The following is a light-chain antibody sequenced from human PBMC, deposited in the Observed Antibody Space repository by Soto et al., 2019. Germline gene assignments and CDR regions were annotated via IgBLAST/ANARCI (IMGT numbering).Light chain of an antibody. Sequence: EIMMTQSPATLSVSPGERATLSCRASQSVSSNLVWYQQKPGQAPRLLIYDASTRATGIPARFSGSGSGTEFTLTISSLQSEDFAVYYCQQYNNWPKTFGQGTKLEIK. J-gene: IGKJ2*01. V-gene: IGKV3-15*01. CDR3: QQYNNWPKT. CDR1: QSVSSN. CDR2: DAS.